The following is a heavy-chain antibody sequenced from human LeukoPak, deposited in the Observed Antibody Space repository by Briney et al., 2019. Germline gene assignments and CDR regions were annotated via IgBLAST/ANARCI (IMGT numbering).Heavy chain of an antibody. CDR1: GGSFSGYY. J-gene: IGHJ4*02. V-gene: IGHV4-34*01. CDR3: ARGPITYYYDSSGYYY. Sequence: PSETLSLTCAAYGGSFSGYYWSWIRQPPGKGLEWIGEINHSGSTNYNPSLKSRVTISVDTSKNQFSLKLSSVTAADTAVYYCARGPITYYYDSSGYYYWGQGTLVTVSS. D-gene: IGHD3-22*01. CDR2: INHSGST.